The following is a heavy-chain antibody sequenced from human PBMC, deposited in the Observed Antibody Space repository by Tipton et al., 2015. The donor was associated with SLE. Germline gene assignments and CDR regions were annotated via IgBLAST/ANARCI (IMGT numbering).Heavy chain of an antibody. J-gene: IGHJ6*03. Sequence: GLVKPSQTLSLTSAISGDSVSSDNAAWNWIRQSPSGGLEWLGRTYYRSKWYDDYAVSVKSRITINPDTSKNQFSLQLKSVSPEDTAVYYCARHGLGFSYAVMDVWGKGTTVTVSS. CDR1: GDSVSSDNAA. D-gene: IGHD5-18*01. CDR2: TYYRSKWYD. CDR3: ARHGLGFSYAVMDV. V-gene: IGHV6-1*01.